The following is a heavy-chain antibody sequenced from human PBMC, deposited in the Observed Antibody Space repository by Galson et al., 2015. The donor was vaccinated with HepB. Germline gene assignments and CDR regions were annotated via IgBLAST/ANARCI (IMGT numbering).Heavy chain of an antibody. V-gene: IGHV1-2*02. CDR2: INPNSGGT. CDR1: GYTFTGYY. J-gene: IGHJ3*02. Sequence: SVKVSCKASGYTFTGYYMHWVRQAPGQGLEWMGWINPNSGGTNYAQKFQGRVTMTRDTSISTAYMELSRLRSDDTAVCYCALVVPAAIPSHDAFDIWGQGTMVTVSS. D-gene: IGHD2-2*02. CDR3: ALVVPAAIPSHDAFDI.